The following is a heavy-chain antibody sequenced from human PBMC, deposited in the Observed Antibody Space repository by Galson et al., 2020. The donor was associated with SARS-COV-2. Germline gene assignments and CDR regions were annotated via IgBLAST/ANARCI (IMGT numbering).Heavy chain of an antibody. CDR3: ARGRNPRDDGGLLWFYRIAATGVFDS. CDR2: INNSGTT. V-gene: IGHV4-34*01. J-gene: IGHJ4*02. Sequence: SQTLSLTCAVYGGSFSGYYWNWIRQPPGKGLEWIGEINNSGTTNYNPSLRSRASISLDTSKSQFSLKLNSMTAADTAVYYCARGRNPRDDGGLLWFYRIAATGVFDSWGQGTPVTVSS. D-gene: IGHD2-21*01. CDR1: GGSFSGYY.